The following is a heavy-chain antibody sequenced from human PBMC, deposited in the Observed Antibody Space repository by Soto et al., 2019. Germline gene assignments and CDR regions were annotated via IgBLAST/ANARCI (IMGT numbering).Heavy chain of an antibody. Sequence: GSLRLSCAASGFTFISYAMSWVRQAPGKGLEWVSAISGSGGSTYYADSVKGRLTISRDNSKNTLYLEMNSLRAEDTAVYYCAKGGPSSSWYEGYFDHWGQGTLVTVSS. CDR2: ISGSGGST. J-gene: IGHJ4*02. CDR1: GFTFISYA. D-gene: IGHD6-13*01. CDR3: AKGGPSSSWYEGYFDH. V-gene: IGHV3-23*01.